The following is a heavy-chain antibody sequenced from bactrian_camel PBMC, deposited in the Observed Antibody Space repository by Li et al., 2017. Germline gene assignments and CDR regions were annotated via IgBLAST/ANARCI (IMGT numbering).Heavy chain of an antibody. CDR3: AAGPDVGREKHLTADQVLSIRRNNF. CDR1: GDTISRYC. V-gene: IGHV3S9*01. CDR2: VESDGST. D-gene: IGHD3*01. J-gene: IGHJ4*01. Sequence: HVQLVESGGGSVQAGGSLRLSCSASGDTISRYCMGWFRQIPDREREGVAGVESDGSTSYADSVEGRFAISQDSAKNILYLQMHSLKPEDTAMYYCAAGPDVGREKHLTADQVLSIRRNNFWGQGTQVTVS.